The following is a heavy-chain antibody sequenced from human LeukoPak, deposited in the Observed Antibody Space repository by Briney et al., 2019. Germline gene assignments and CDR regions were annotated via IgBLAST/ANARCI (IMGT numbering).Heavy chain of an antibody. CDR3: ARGTFYGGNSPFAFDI. CDR2: FYSGGSG. Sequence: GGSLRLSCAASGFTFSSYAMSWVRQAPGKGLEWVSVFYSGGSGYYADSVKGRLTISRDNSKNTLYFQMNSLRAEDTAVYYCARGTFYGGNSPFAFDIWGQGTMVTVSS. J-gene: IGHJ3*02. CDR1: GFTFSSYA. D-gene: IGHD4-23*01. V-gene: IGHV3-53*01.